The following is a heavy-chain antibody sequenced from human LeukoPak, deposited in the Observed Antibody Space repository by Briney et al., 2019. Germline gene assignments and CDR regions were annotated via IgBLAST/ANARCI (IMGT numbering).Heavy chain of an antibody. D-gene: IGHD6-13*01. CDR1: GYTFTGYY. J-gene: IGHJ4*02. CDR3: ARGYSSSWYHY. CDR2: INPNSGGT. Sequence: ASVKVSCKASGYTFTGYYMHWVRQAPGQGLEWMGWINPNSGGTNYAQMFQGRVTMTRDTSISTAYMELRRLRSDDTAVYYCARGYSSSWYHYWGQGTLVTVSS. V-gene: IGHV1-2*02.